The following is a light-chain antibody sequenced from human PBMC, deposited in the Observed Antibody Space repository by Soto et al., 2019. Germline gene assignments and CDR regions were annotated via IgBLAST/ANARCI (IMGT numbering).Light chain of an antibody. Sequence: EIVMTQSPATLSVSPGQRSTLSCRASQSVSSNLAWYQQKPGQAPRLLIYGASSRATGIPDRLSGSGSGTDFTLTISRLEPEDFAVYYCQQYGSSGTFGHGTKVDIK. CDR1: QSVSSN. CDR2: GAS. CDR3: QQYGSSGT. J-gene: IGKJ1*01. V-gene: IGKV3-20*01.